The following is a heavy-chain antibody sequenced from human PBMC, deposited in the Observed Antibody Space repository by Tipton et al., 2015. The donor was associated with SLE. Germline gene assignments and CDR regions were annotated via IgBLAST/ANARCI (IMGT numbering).Heavy chain of an antibody. D-gene: IGHD1-26*01. V-gene: IGHV3-53*04. CDR3: ARPRAYSGSYQGIGWFDP. CDR1: GFTVSSNY. J-gene: IGHJ5*02. CDR2: IYSGGST. Sequence: VQLVQSGGGLVQPGGSLRLSCAASGFTVSSNYMSWVRQAPGKGLEWVSVIYSGGSTYYADSVKGRFTISRHNSKNTLYLQMNSLRAEDTAVYYCARPRAYSGSYQGIGWFDPWGQGTLVTVSS.